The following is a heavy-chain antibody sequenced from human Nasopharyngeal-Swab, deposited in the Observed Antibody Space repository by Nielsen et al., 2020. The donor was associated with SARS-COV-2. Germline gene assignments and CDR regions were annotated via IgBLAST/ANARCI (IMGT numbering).Heavy chain of an antibody. D-gene: IGHD1-7*01. V-gene: IGHV5-51*01. J-gene: IGHJ3*02. CDR2: IYPGDSDT. CDR1: GYSFTSYW. CDR3: ARRWELDAFDI. Sequence: GGSLRLSCKGSGYSFTSYWIGWVRQMPGKGLEWMGIIYPGDSDTRYSPSFQGQVTISADKSISTAYLQWSSLKASDTAMYYCARRWELDAFDIWGQGTMVTVSS.